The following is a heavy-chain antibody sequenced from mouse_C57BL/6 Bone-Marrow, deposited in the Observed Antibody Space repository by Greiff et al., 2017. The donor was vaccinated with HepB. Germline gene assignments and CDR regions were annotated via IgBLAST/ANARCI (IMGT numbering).Heavy chain of an antibody. V-gene: IGHV1-64*01. J-gene: IGHJ3*01. CDR1: GYTFTSYW. Sequence: QVQLKQPGAELVKPGASVKLSCKASGYTFTSYWMHWVKQRPGQGLEWIGMIHPNSGSTNYNEKFKSKATLTVDKSSSTAYMQLSSLTSEDSAVYYCARLRRWLLFAYWGQGTLVTVSA. D-gene: IGHD2-3*01. CDR3: ARLRRWLLFAY. CDR2: IHPNSGST.